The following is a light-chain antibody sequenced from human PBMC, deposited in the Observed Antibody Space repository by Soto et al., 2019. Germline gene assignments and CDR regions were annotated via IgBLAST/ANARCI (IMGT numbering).Light chain of an antibody. V-gene: IGLV2-14*01. CDR3: VSYTSRDTLMV. CDR1: SSDVGGYKY. CDR2: EVY. J-gene: IGLJ2*01. Sequence: QSALTQPASVSGSPGQSITISCTGTSSDVGGYKYVSWYQQFPGKAPKLMIYEVYNRPSGVSNRFSGSKSGNTASLTISGLQAEDEAVYYCVSYTSRDTLMVFGGWTKLTVL.